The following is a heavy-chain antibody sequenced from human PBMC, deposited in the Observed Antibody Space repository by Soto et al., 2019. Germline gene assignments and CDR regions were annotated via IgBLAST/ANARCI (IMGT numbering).Heavy chain of an antibody. CDR2: ISPGDSDT. D-gene: IGHD4-17*01. CDR3: ARQGDYGDYAAFYYGMDV. CDR1: GYTXSAFW. Sequence: GESLKISCQSSGYTXSAFWIGWLRQMPGKGLEGMGIISPGDSDTRYSPSFQGQVTISADKSISTAYLQWSSLKASDSAMYYCARQGDYGDYAAFYYGMDVWGQGTTVTVSS. J-gene: IGHJ6*02. V-gene: IGHV5-51*01.